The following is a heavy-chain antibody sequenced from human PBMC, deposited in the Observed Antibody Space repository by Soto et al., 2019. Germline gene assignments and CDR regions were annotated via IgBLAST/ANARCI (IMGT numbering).Heavy chain of an antibody. J-gene: IGHJ3*02. CDR3: ARDVRESGSSLLRAFDI. D-gene: IGHD6-13*01. Sequence: QVQLVESGGGLVKPGGSLRLSCAASGFTFSDYYMSWIRQAPRKGLEWVSYISSSGSTIYYADSVKVRFTISRDNAMNSLYMQMNSLIAEDTAVYYCARDVRESGSSLLRAFDIWGQGTMVTVSS. CDR1: GFTFSDYY. CDR2: ISSSGSTI. V-gene: IGHV3-11*01.